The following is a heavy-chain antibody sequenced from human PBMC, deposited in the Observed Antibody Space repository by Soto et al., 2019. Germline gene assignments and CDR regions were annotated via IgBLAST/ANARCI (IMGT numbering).Heavy chain of an antibody. CDR1: GYTFTSYG. D-gene: IGHD2-2*02. V-gene: IGHV1-18*01. CDR3: ARDRCSSTSCYTRGVRWFDP. J-gene: IGHJ5*02. CDR2: ISAYNGNT. Sequence: QVQLVQSGAEVKKPGASVKVSCKASGYTFTSYGISWVRQAPGQGLEWMGWISAYNGNTNYAQKLQGRVTMTTDTSTSTAYMELRSLRSDDTAVYYCARDRCSSTSCYTRGVRWFDPWGKGTLVTVSS.